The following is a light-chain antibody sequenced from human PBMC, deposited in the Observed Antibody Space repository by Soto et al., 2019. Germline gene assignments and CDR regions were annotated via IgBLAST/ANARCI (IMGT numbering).Light chain of an antibody. Sequence: DIQMTQSPSSLSASVGDRVTITCRASQSVRSWLAWYQQKPGRAPKFLIYDASSLESGVPSRFSGSGSGTEFTLTISNLQPDDFATYYCQQYDNYPLTCGGGTKV. CDR2: DAS. CDR1: QSVRSW. CDR3: QQYDNYPLT. J-gene: IGKJ4*01. V-gene: IGKV1-5*01.